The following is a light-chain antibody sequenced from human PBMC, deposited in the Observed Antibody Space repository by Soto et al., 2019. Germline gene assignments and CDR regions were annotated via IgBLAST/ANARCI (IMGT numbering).Light chain of an antibody. J-gene: IGLJ1*01. CDR1: SGSIASNY. Sequence: NFMLTQPHSVSESPGKTVTISCTRGSGSIASNYVQWYQQRPGSAPTTVIYEDNQRPSGVPDRFSGSIDSSSNSASLTISGLKTEDEADYYCQSYEKNTYVFGTGTKLTVL. CDR2: EDN. CDR3: QSYEKNTYV. V-gene: IGLV6-57*04.